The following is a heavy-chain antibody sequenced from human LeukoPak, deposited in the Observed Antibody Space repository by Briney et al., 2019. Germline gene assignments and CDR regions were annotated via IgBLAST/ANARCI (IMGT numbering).Heavy chain of an antibody. D-gene: IGHD5-18*01. CDR3: ARVDGAMGSLDY. CDR2: IIPIFGTA. CDR1: GGTFSSYA. J-gene: IGHJ4*02. V-gene: IGHV1-69*13. Sequence: EASVKVSCKASGGTFSSYAISWVRQAPGQGLEWMGGIIPIFGTANYAQKFQGRVTITADESTSTAYMELSSLRSEDTAVYYCARVDGAMGSLDYWGQGMLVTVSS.